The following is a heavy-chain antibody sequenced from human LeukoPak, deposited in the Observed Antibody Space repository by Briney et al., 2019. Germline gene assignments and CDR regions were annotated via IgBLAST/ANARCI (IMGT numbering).Heavy chain of an antibody. J-gene: IGHJ5*02. V-gene: IGHV4-59*01. CDR3: ARVTPHCSSSWYGWFDP. CDR1: GGSISSYY. CDR2: IYYSGST. Sequence: SETLSPTCTVSGGSISSYYWSWIRQPPGKGLEWIGYIYYSGSTNYNPSLKSRVTISVDTSKNQFSLKLSSVTAADTAVYYCARVTPHCSSSWYGWFDPWGQGTLVTVSS. D-gene: IGHD6-13*01.